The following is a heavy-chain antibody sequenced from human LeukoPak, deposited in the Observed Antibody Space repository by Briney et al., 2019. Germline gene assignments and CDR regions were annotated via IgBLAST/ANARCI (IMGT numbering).Heavy chain of an antibody. CDR2: FDPEDGET. J-gene: IGHJ4*02. CDR1: GHTLTELS. Sequence: PMASVKVSCKVTGHTLTELSMHWVRQAPGKGLEWMGGFDPEDGETIYAQKFQGRVTMTEDTSTDTAYMELSSLRSEDTAVYYCARGSPSFYYDSSGYHDYWGQGTLVTVSS. V-gene: IGHV1-24*01. D-gene: IGHD3-22*01. CDR3: ARGSPSFYYDSSGYHDY.